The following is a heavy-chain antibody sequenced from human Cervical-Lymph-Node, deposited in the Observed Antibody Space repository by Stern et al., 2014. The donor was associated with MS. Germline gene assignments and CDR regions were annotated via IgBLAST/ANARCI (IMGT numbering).Heavy chain of an antibody. J-gene: IGHJ4*02. CDR2: LYPGDSDT. D-gene: IGHD3-22*01. Sequence: VQLVESGAEVKKPGESLKISCKGSGYTFTSYWIGWVRQMPGRGLEWMGILYPGDSDTRYSPSFQGQVTFSADRSISTAYLQWSSLKASDTAMYYCAISPYSYDSSGYYYDIDYWGQGTLVTVSS. CDR3: AISPYSYDSSGYYYDIDY. CDR1: GYTFTSYW. V-gene: IGHV5-51*01.